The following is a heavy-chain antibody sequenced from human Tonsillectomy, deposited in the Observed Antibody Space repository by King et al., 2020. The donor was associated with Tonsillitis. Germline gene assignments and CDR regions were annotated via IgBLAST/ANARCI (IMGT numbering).Heavy chain of an antibody. J-gene: IGHJ6*02. CDR2: ISGSGGST. D-gene: IGHD3-9*01. CDR3: AKGIVLRYVDWLDVRGRNYYYYGMDV. V-gene: IGHV3-23*04. Sequence: VQLVESGGGLVQPGGSLRLSCAASGFTFSSYAMSWVRQAPGKGLEWVSAISGSGGSTYYADSVKGRFTISRDNSKNTLYLQMNSLRAEDTAVYYCAKGIVLRYVDWLDVRGRNYYYYGMDVWGQGATVTVSS. CDR1: GFTFSSYA.